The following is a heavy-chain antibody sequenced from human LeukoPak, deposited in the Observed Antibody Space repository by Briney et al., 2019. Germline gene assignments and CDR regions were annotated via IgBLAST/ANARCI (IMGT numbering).Heavy chain of an antibody. Sequence: SETLSLTCSIYGGSFSGYYWSSIRQPPGKGLEWIGEINHSGSPSLKSRVTISVDTSKNQFSLKLSSVTAADTAVYYCARDYQGGYGDKTVDYWGQGTLVTVSS. CDR3: ARDYQGGYGDKTVDY. CDR1: GGSFSGYY. J-gene: IGHJ4*02. CDR2: INHSGS. V-gene: IGHV4-34*01. D-gene: IGHD5-18*01.